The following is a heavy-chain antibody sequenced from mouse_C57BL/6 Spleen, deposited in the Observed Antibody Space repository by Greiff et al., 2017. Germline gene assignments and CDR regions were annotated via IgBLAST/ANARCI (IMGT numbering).Heavy chain of an antibody. CDR2: IYPGDGDT. Sequence: QVQLKQSGAELMKPGASVKLSCKATGYTFTGYWIEWVKQRPGHGLEWIGRIYPGDGDTNYNGKFKGKATLTADKSSSTAYMQLSSLTSEDSAVYFCARRGDYDDAMDYWGQGTSVTVSS. CDR3: ARRGDYDDAMDY. D-gene: IGHD2-4*01. V-gene: IGHV1-82*01. CDR1: GYTFTGYW. J-gene: IGHJ4*01.